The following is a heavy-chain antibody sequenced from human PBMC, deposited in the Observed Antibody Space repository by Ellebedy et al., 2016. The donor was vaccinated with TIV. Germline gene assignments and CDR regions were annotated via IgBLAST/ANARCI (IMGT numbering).Heavy chain of an antibody. CDR1: GFTFISHS. CDR2: ISRNSDTI. V-gene: IGHV3-48*04. Sequence: GESLKISCAASGFTFISHSMNWVRQAPGKGLEWVSYISRNSDTIYYADSVKGRFPISRDNADNSLYLQMDSLRAEDTAVYYCARGCTSNCPYGYFDFWGRGTLVTVSS. J-gene: IGHJ2*01. CDR3: ARGCTSNCPYGYFDF. D-gene: IGHD6-13*01.